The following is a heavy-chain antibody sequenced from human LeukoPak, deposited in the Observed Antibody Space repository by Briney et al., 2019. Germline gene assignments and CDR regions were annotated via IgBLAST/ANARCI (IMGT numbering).Heavy chain of an antibody. V-gene: IGHV1-8*01. Sequence: ASVKVSCKASGYTFTSYDINWVRQATGQGLEWMGWMNPNSGNTGYARKFQGRVTMTRNTSISTAYMELSSLRSEDTAVYYCARVVAAYDGRSFDYWGQGTLVTVSS. CDR3: ARVVAAYDGRSFDY. CDR1: GYTFTSYD. J-gene: IGHJ4*02. D-gene: IGHD2-15*01. CDR2: MNPNSGNT.